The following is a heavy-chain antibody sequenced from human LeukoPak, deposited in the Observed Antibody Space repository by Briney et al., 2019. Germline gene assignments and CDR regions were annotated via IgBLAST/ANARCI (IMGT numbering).Heavy chain of an antibody. CDR1: GGTFSSYA. V-gene: IGHV1-69*13. Sequence: ASVKVSCKASGGTFSSYAISWVRQAPGQGLEWMGGIIPIFGTANYAQKFQGRVTITADESTSTAYTELSSLRSEDTAVYYCARWGMTYYYDSSGYAPFDYWGQGTLVSVSS. CDR3: ARWGMTYYYDSSGYAPFDY. J-gene: IGHJ4*02. CDR2: IIPIFGTA. D-gene: IGHD3-22*01.